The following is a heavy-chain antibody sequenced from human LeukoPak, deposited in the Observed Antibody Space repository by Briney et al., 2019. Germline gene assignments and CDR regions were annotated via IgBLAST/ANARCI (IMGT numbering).Heavy chain of an antibody. J-gene: IGHJ4*02. Sequence: GGSLRLSCTASGLTVSSNYMTWVRQAPGKGLEWVSLIYSGGDTYCADSVKGRFTISRDNSKNTLYLQMNSLRAEDTAVYYCARVVVGLTYYFDYWGQGTLVTVSS. CDR1: GLTVSSNY. D-gene: IGHD1-26*01. CDR3: ARVVVGLTYYFDY. CDR2: IYSGGDT. V-gene: IGHV3-53*01.